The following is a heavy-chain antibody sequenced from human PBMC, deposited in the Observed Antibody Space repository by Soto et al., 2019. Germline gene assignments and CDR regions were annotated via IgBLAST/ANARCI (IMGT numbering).Heavy chain of an antibody. CDR1: GGSISSADYY. CDR3: ARDVGGRDETWGFDP. Sequence: LSLTCTVSGGSISSADYYWTWIRQHPEKGLEWIGYISYSGSTYYSPSLESRLTISLDTSKNQFSLKLTSVTAADTAVYYCARDVGGRDETWGFDPWGQGTLVTVSS. V-gene: IGHV4-31*03. D-gene: IGHD2-15*01. CDR2: ISYSGST. J-gene: IGHJ5*02.